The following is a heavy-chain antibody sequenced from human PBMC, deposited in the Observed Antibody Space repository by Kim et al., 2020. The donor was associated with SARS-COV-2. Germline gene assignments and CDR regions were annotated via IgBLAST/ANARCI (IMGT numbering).Heavy chain of an antibody. CDR3: AKDGDTVITDAYCFDY. CDR2: INDRSSAT. CDR1: GFIFSSHS. J-gene: IGHJ4*01. D-gene: IGHD4-17*01. Sequence: GGSLRLSCRTSGFIFSSHSMAWVRQAPGKGLQWVSAINDRSSATLYADSVKGRFTISRDNSKNTLYLQMNSLRAEDTAIYYCAKDGDTVITDAYCFDYWG. V-gene: IGHV3-23*01.